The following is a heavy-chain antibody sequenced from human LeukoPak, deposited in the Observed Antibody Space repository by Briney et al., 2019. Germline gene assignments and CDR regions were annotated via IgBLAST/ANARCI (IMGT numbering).Heavy chain of an antibody. V-gene: IGHV3-64D*06. CDR1: GFTFGSYT. CDR3: VRDAYGMDV. Sequence: QPRGSQRLSCLASGFTFGSYTMHWVRQGPGEGLEFVSGISSDRGNTHYADSVKGRFTIFRDNCKNTLYLQMSSLRAEDTAVYYCVRDAYGMDVWGQGTT. CDR2: ISSDRGNT. J-gene: IGHJ6*02.